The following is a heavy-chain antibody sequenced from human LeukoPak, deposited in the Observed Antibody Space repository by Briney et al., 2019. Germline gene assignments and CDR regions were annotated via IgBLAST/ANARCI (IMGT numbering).Heavy chain of an antibody. CDR1: GFTFSDYY. CDR2: ISTSIRYI. J-gene: IGHJ4*02. Sequence: GGSLRLSCAVSGFTFSDYYMTWIRQAPGKGLEWVSYISTSIRYINYAESVKGRFTISRDKAKNSLYLQMNSLRAEDTAVYYCAAGAAAGTGDYWGQGTLVTVSS. D-gene: IGHD6-13*01. CDR3: AAGAAAGTGDY. V-gene: IGHV3-11*03.